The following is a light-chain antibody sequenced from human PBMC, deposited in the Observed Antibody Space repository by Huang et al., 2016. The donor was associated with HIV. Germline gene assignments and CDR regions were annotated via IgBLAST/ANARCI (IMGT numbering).Light chain of an antibody. CDR2: GAS. CDR3: QQYYSSPFT. J-gene: IGKJ3*01. Sequence: DIVMTQSPDSLAVSLGERATINCKSSQSILYSSTDKSYLAWYHQKPGQPPKLLIYGASTRESGVPDRFSGRGSGEDFTLTISSLQAEDVAVYYCQQYYSSPFTFGRGTKVDIK. CDR1: QSILYSSTDKSY. V-gene: IGKV4-1*01.